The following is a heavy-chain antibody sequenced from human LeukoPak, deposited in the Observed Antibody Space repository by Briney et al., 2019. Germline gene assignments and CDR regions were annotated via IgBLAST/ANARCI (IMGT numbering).Heavy chain of an antibody. J-gene: IGHJ4*02. D-gene: IGHD3-3*01. V-gene: IGHV4-61*08. CDR2: IYTSGST. CDR1: GGSVSSGGYS. CDR3: ARRATIFGVVIHNYFDY. Sequence: SETLSLTCTVSGGSVSSGGYSWAWIRQPQGKGLEWIGYIYTSGSTNYNPSLKSRVTISVDTSKNQFSLKLSSVTAADTAVYYCARRATIFGVVIHNYFDYWGQGTLVTVSS.